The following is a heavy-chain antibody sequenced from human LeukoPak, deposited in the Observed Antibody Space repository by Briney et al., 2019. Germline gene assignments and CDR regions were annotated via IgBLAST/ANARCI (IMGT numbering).Heavy chain of an antibody. CDR3: ARDIAVTAAGVDY. Sequence: GGSLRLSCEASGITFSSSWMSWVRQAPGKVLEWVAIIKQDGTEKYYVDSVKGRFTISRDNAKNSLFLQMNSLRAEDTAVYYCARDIAVTAAGVDYWGQGTLVTVSS. CDR2: IKQDGTEK. V-gene: IGHV3-7*01. CDR1: GITFSSSW. D-gene: IGHD2-21*02. J-gene: IGHJ4*02.